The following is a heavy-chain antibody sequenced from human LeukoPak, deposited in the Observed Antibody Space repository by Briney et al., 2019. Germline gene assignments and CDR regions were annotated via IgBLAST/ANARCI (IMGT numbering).Heavy chain of an antibody. Sequence: SETLSLTCTVSGGSINSYYWSWIRQPAGKGLEWIGRIYSSGSTNYNPSLKGRVSMSVDTSKNQFSLKLTSVTAADTAVYYCARGGKATVVTMWGQGILVTVSS. J-gene: IGHJ4*02. D-gene: IGHD4-23*01. CDR1: GGSINSYY. V-gene: IGHV4-4*07. CDR2: IYSSGST. CDR3: ARGGKATVVTM.